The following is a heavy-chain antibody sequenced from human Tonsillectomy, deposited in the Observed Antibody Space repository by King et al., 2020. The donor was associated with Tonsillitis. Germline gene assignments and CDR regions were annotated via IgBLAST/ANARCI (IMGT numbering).Heavy chain of an antibody. V-gene: IGHV1-8*02. Sequence: VQLVESGAEVKKPGASVKVSCKASGYTFTNYDINWVRQGTGQGLEWMGWMDPSSGDADYSQKFQGRVAMTRNTSISTAYMELRSLRSEDTAVDYCARGVELWGQGTLVTVSS. CDR1: GYTFTNYD. CDR2: MDPSSGDA. D-gene: IGHD3-10*01. J-gene: IGHJ4*02. CDR3: ARGVEL.